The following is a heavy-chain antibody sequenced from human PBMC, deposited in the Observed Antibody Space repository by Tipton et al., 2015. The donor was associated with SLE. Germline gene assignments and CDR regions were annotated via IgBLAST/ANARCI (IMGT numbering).Heavy chain of an antibody. CDR2: ISAYNGNT. Sequence: QSGAEVKKPGASVKVSCKASGYTFTSYGISWVRQAPGQGLEWMGWISAYNGNTNYAQKLQGRVTMTTDTSTSTAYMELRSLRSDDTAVYYCARFRDRYCSGGSCYSLFDYWGQGTLVTVSS. V-gene: IGHV1-18*04. CDR3: ARFRDRYCSGGSCYSLFDY. J-gene: IGHJ4*02. D-gene: IGHD2-15*01. CDR1: GYTFTSYG.